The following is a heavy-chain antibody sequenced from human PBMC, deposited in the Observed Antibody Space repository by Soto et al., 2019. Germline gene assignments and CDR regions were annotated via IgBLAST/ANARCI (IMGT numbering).Heavy chain of an antibody. CDR1: GGSISSYY. V-gene: IGHV4-59*01. CDR3: ARGWELLGSWFDP. J-gene: IGHJ5*02. CDR2: IYYSGST. D-gene: IGHD1-26*01. Sequence: SETLSLTCTVSGGSISSYYWNWIRQPPGKGLEWIGYIYYSGSTNYNPSLKSRVTMSVDTSKNQFSLKLSSVTAADTAVYYCARGWELLGSWFDPWGQGTLVTVSS.